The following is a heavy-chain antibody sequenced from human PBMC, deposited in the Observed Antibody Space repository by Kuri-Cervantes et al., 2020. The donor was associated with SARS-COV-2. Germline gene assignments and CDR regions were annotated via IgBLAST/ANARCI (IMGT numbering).Heavy chain of an antibody. V-gene: IGHV3-23*01. CDR3: AKDQQESRFLEWLPTGATTGIDY. CDR2: ISGSGDST. J-gene: IGHJ4*02. CDR1: GFTFSSDA. D-gene: IGHD3-3*01. Sequence: GSSLKISCAASGFTFSSDAMSWVRQAPGKGLEWVSAISGSGDSTYYADSLKGRFTISRDNSKTALKTQMNSLRAEDTAVYYCAKDQQESRFLEWLPTGATTGIDYWGQGTLVTVSS.